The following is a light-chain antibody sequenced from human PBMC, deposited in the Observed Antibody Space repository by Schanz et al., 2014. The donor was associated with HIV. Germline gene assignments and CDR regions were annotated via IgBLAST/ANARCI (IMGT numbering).Light chain of an antibody. CDR3: QQYSRSPRT. V-gene: IGKV3-20*01. CDR2: GAF. Sequence: EIVLTQSPGTLSLSPGERATLSCRASQSVSSSYLAWYQHKPGQAPRLLIYGAFSRATGIPDRFSGSGSGTDFTLTISRLEPEDFAVYYCQQYSRSPRTFGQGTKVEIK. J-gene: IGKJ1*01. CDR1: QSVSSSY.